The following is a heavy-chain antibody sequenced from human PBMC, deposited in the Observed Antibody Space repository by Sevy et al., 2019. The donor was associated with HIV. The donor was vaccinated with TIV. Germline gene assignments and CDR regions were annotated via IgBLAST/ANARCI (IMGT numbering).Heavy chain of an antibody. CDR1: GGSFSGYY. CDR2: INHSGST. D-gene: IGHD1-26*01. CDR3: ARGLKRGWVGKRGNYFDY. J-gene: IGHJ4*02. V-gene: IGHV4-34*01. Sequence: SETLSLTCAVYGGSFSGYYWSWIRQPPGKGLEWIGEINHSGSTNYNPSLKSRVTISVDTSKNQFSLKLSSVTAADTAVYYCARGLKRGWVGKRGNYFDYWGQGTLVTVSS.